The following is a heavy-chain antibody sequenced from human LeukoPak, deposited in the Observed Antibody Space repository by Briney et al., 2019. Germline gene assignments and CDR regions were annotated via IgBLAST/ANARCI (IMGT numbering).Heavy chain of an antibody. V-gene: IGHV4-34*01. CDR1: GGSFSGYY. CDR3: ARGLPRRREDY. J-gene: IGHJ4*02. Sequence: SETLSLTCAAYGGSFSGYYWSWIRQPPGKGLEWIGEINHSGSTNYNPSLKSRVTISVDTSKNQFSLKLSSVTAADTAVYYCARGLPRRREDYWGQGTLVTVSS. CDR2: INHSGST.